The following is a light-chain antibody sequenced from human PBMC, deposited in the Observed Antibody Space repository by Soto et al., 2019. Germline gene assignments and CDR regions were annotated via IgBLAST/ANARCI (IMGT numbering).Light chain of an antibody. V-gene: IGKV1-5*01. CDR1: QSISNW. Sequence: DIQMTQSPSTLSASVGDRVIITCRASQSISNWLAWYQQKPGKAPNLLIYDASSLQSGVPSRFSGSGFGTKFTLTISSLQPDDFATYYCQQYNTYWTFGQGTKVEIK. CDR3: QQYNTYWT. J-gene: IGKJ1*01. CDR2: DAS.